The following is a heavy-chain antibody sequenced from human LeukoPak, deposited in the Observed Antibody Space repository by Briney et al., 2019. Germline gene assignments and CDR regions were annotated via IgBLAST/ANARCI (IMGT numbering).Heavy chain of an antibody. CDR2: IYYSGST. D-gene: IGHD4-17*01. Sequence: SETLSLTCTVSGGSISSYYWSWIRQPPGMGLEWIGYIYYSGSTNYNPSLKSRVTISVDTSKNQFSLKLSSVTAADTAVYYCARGDYEGAFDIWGQGTMVTVSS. CDR3: ARGDYEGAFDI. V-gene: IGHV4-59*01. CDR1: GGSISSYY. J-gene: IGHJ3*02.